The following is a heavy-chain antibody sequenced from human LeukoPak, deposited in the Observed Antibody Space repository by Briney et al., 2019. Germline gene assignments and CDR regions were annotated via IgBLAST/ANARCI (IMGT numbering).Heavy chain of an antibody. CDR2: IYYSGST. CDR3: ARSCSIHYYYYYMDV. J-gene: IGHJ6*03. D-gene: IGHD3-10*02. V-gene: IGHV4-39*01. CDR1: GGSISSSSYY. Sequence: SETLSLTCTVSGGSISSSSYYWGWIRQPPGKGLEWVGSIYYSGSTYYNPSLKSRVTISVDTSKNQFSLKLSSVTAADTAVYYCARSCSIHYYYYYMDVWGKGTTVTISS.